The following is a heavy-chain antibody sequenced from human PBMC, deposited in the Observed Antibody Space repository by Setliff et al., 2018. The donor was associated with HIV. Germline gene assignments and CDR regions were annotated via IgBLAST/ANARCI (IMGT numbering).Heavy chain of an antibody. CDR3: ARAEGDAYNSLPYFDS. CDR2: VYSTGSI. V-gene: IGHV4-34*11. CDR1: GGSLSGYY. D-gene: IGHD1-1*01. Sequence: TLSLTCAVYGGSLSGYYWSWIRQAPGKGLEWIGFVYSTGSINYSPSFRGRLTISLETSENQFSLHLTSVTAADTAVYYCARAEGDAYNSLPYFDSWGPGALVTVSS. J-gene: IGHJ4*02.